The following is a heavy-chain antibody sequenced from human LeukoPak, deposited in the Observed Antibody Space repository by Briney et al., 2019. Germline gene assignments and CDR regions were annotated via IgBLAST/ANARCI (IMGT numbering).Heavy chain of an antibody. CDR3: ARVLSQPAYYFDY. CDR1: GCTFSSYA. V-gene: IGHV1-69*01. D-gene: IGHD2-2*01. Sequence: SVKVSCKSSGCTFSSYAISWVRQAPGQGLDWMGGIIPIFGTANYAQKFQGRGTINAEESTSTAYMELSSLRSEDTAVYYCARVLSQPAYYFDYWGQGTMVTVSS. CDR2: IIPIFGTA. J-gene: IGHJ4*02.